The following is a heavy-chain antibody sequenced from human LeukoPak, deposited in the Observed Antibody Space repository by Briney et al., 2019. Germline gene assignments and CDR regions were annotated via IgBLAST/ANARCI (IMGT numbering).Heavy chain of an antibody. Sequence: ASVTVSYRAPGYSFNEYYVHWVRQAPGQGLEWMGWIVPITGDTRYAPRFQGGVTLSSDTSTSTAYLELSSLRSDDTAVFYCATATRYDSSDARSHYFDLWGRGTVITVSS. J-gene: IGHJ2*01. D-gene: IGHD3-22*01. CDR2: IVPITGDT. CDR1: GYSFNEYY. CDR3: ATATRYDSSDARSHYFDL. V-gene: IGHV1-2*02.